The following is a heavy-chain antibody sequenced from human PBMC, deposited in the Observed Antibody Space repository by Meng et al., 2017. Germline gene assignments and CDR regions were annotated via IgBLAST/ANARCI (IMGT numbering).Heavy chain of an antibody. V-gene: IGHV4-34*01. J-gene: IGHJ4*02. Sequence: HVQLQQWGAGLLKPSEALSLTCAVYGGSFSCYYWSWIRQPPGKGLEWIGEINHSGSTNYNPSLKSRVTISVDTSKNQFSLKLSSVTAADTAVYYCARVGKVVTAPLTYWGQGTLVTVSS. CDR2: INHSGST. CDR3: ARVGKVVTAPLTY. CDR1: GGSFSCYY. D-gene: IGHD2-21*02.